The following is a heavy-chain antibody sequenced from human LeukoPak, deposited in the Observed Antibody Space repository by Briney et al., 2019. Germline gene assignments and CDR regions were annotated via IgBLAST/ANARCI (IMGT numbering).Heavy chain of an antibody. CDR3: AKKSPYGDRDY. V-gene: IGHV3-23*01. Sequence: QPGGSLRLSCAASGFTFSGSAMSWVRQAPGKGLEWVSAISGSGGSTYYADSVKGRFTISRDNSKNMLYLQMNSLRAEDTAIYYCAKKSPYGDRDYWGQGTLVTVSS. J-gene: IGHJ4*02. CDR2: ISGSGGST. CDR1: GFTFSGSA. D-gene: IGHD4-17*01.